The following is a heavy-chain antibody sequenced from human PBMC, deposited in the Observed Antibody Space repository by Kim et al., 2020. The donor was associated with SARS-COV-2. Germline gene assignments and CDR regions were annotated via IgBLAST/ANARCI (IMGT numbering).Heavy chain of an antibody. D-gene: IGHD2-15*01. V-gene: IGHV3-23*01. J-gene: IGHJ5*02. Sequence: GGSLRLSCAASGFTFSSYAMSWVRQAPGKGLEWVSAISGSGGSTYYADSVKDRFTISRDNSKNTLYLQMNSLRAEDTAVYYCAKALGGSWSTNWFDPWGQGTLVTVSS. CDR3: AKALGGSWSTNWFDP. CDR2: ISGSGGST. CDR1: GFTFSSYA.